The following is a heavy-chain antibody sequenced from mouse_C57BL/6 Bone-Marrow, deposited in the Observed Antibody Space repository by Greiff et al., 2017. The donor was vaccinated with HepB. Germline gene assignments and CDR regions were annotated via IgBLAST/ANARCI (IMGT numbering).Heavy chain of an antibody. D-gene: IGHD1-1*01. CDR2: ISNGGGST. CDR1: GFTFSDYY. Sequence: DVKLVESGGGLVQPGGSLKLSCAASGFTFSDYYMYWVRQTPEKRLEWVAYISNGGGSTYYPDTVKGRFTISRDNAKNTLYLQMSRLKSEDTAMYYCARHTTVVEDAMDYWGQGTSVTVSS. V-gene: IGHV5-12*01. CDR3: ARHTTVVEDAMDY. J-gene: IGHJ4*01.